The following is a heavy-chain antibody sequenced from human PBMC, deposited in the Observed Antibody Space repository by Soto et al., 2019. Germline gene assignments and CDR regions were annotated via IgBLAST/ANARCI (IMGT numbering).Heavy chain of an antibody. CDR3: TTAKPQLPWFDP. CDR1: GFTFSNAW. D-gene: IGHD6-13*01. V-gene: IGHV3-15*01. CDR2: IKSKTDGGTT. Sequence: GGSLRLSCAASGFTFSNAWMSWVRQAPGKGLEWVGRIKSKTDGGTTDYAAPVKGRFTISRDDSKNTLYLQMNSLKTEDTAVYYCTTAKPQLPWFDPWGQGTLVTVSS. J-gene: IGHJ5*02.